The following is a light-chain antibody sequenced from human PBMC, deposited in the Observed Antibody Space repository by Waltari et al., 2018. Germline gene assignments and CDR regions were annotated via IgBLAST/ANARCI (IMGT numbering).Light chain of an antibody. Sequence: QSVLTQPPSVSAAPGQKVSIACSGSASNIGFNYVSWYQQFPGTAPKVLIYQNDKRPSGVSERFSASKSGSLATLAITGLHSGDEADYYCGAWDNNLNLLFGGGTKVTVL. CDR1: ASNIGFNY. J-gene: IGLJ2*01. V-gene: IGLV1-51*02. CDR3: GAWDNNLNLL. CDR2: QND.